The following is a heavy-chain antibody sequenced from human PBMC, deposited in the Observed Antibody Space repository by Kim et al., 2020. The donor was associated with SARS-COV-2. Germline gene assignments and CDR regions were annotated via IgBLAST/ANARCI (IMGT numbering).Heavy chain of an antibody. CDR3: VADDERSGSKTLFDL. CDR1: GFRFSNTS. J-gene: IGHJ4*02. D-gene: IGHD3-22*01. V-gene: IGHV1-58*02. Sequence: SVKVSCRASGFRFSNTSIQWVRQARGQGLEWMGWIDVGSDKTDYAPKFQERVTISRDMSTSTAYMELSNLRYEDTAVYYCVADDERSGSKTLFDLWGQGTLVTVSS. CDR2: IDVGSDKT.